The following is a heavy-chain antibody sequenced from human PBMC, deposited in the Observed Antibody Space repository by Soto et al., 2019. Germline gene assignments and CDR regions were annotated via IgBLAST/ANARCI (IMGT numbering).Heavy chain of an antibody. CDR3: ARGPIAVAGGLDP. Sequence: ASVKVSCKASGYTFTSYAMHWVRQAPGQRLEWMGWISAGNGNTKYSQKFQGRVTITRGTSASTAYMELSSLRSEDTAVYYCARGPIAVAGGLDPWGQGTLVTVSS. CDR2: ISAGNGNT. D-gene: IGHD6-19*01. CDR1: GYTFTSYA. J-gene: IGHJ5*02. V-gene: IGHV1-3*01.